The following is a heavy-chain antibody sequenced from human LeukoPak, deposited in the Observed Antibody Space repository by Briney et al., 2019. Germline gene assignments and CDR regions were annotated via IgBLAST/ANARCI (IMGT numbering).Heavy chain of an antibody. CDR2: IIASGGST. D-gene: IGHD6-6*01. CDR1: GLSFSSYA. V-gene: IGHV3-23*01. Sequence: PGGSLRLSCAASGLSFSSYAMHWVRQAPGKGLEWVSTIIASGGSTYYADSVKGRFTISRDNSKNTLYLQMNSLRAEDTAVYYCAKDVEYSSSYYFDYWGQGTLVTVSS. CDR3: AKDVEYSSSYYFDY. J-gene: IGHJ4*02.